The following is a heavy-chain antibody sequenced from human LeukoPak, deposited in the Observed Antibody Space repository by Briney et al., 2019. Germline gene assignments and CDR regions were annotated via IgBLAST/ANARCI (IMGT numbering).Heavy chain of an antibody. Sequence: GGSLRLSCAASGFILSSYWMSWVRQAPGKGLEWVANIKQDGSEKYYVDSVKGRFTISRDNAKNSLYLQMDSLRAEDTAMYFCARTSGTGWSHWGQGTLVTVSS. D-gene: IGHD3-9*01. J-gene: IGHJ1*01. CDR3: ARTSGTGWSH. V-gene: IGHV3-7*01. CDR2: IKQDGSEK. CDR1: GFILSSYW.